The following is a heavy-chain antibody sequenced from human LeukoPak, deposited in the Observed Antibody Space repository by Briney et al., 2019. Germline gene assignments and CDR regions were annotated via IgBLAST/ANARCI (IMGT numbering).Heavy chain of an antibody. V-gene: IGHV3-66*02. J-gene: IGHJ4*01. CDR2: IYTGGST. CDR1: GFTFSSYA. Sequence: GESLRLSCAASGFTFSSYAMSWVRRAPGKGLEWVSVIYTGGSTYYADAVKGRFTISRDNSKNTLYLQMNSLRLEDTAVYYCARLPSYWGQGTLVTVSS. CDR3: ARLPSY.